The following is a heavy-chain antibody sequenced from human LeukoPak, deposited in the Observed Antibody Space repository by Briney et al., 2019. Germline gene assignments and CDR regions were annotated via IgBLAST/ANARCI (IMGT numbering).Heavy chain of an antibody. Sequence: ASVKVSCKASGGTFSIYAISWVRQAPGQGLEWMGGIIPIFGTANYAQKFQGRVTITADESTSTAYMELSSLRSEDTAVYYCASRPPYYYDSSGYLAASFDYWGQGTLVTVSS. D-gene: IGHD3-22*01. J-gene: IGHJ4*02. CDR3: ASRPPYYYDSSGYLAASFDY. CDR2: IIPIFGTA. CDR1: GGTFSIYA. V-gene: IGHV1-69*13.